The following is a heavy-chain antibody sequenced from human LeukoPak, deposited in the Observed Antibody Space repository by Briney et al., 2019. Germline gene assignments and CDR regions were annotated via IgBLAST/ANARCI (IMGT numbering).Heavy chain of an antibody. V-gene: IGHV4-34*01. J-gene: IGHJ4*02. Sequence: SEALSLTCAVYGGSFSGYYWSWIRQPPGKGLEWIGENNHSGSTNYNPSLKSRVTISVDTSKNQFSLKLSSVTAADTAVYYCARIHYRTYYYGSGSYSPFDYWGQGTLVTVSS. D-gene: IGHD3-10*01. CDR3: ARIHYRTYYYGSGSYSPFDY. CDR2: NNHSGST. CDR1: GGSFSGYY.